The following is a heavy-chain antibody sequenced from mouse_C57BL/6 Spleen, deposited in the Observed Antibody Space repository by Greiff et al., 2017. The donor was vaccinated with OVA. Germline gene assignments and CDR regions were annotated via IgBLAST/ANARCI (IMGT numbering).Heavy chain of an antibody. J-gene: IGHJ3*01. D-gene: IGHD1-1*01. CDR3: ARGAGSSPWFAY. CDR1: GFTFSSYA. V-gene: IGHV5-4*03. Sequence: EVKLMESGGGLVKPGGSLKLSCAASGFTFSSYAMSWVRQTPEKRLEWVATISDGGSYTYYPDNVKGRFTISRDNAKNNLYLQMSHLKSEDTAMYYCARGAGSSPWFAYWGQGTLVTVSA. CDR2: ISDGGSYT.